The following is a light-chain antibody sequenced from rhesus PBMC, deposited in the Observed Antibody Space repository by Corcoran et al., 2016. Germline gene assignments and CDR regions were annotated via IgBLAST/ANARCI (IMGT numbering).Light chain of an antibody. V-gene: IGKV1-43*02. Sequence: DIQMTQSPSSLSASVGDRVTITCRASKGKRKCLTWYQQKPGKPPKLLNYDASTLQSGVPSRFSGCGSGTDFSLTISLLQPEDFATYSCLQFNRDPLTFVGGSKVEIK. CDR3: LQFNRDPLT. CDR2: DAS. J-gene: IGKJ4*01. CDR1: KGKRKC.